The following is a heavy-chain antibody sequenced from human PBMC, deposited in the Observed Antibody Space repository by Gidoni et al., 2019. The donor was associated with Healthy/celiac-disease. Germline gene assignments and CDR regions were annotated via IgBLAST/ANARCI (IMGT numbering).Heavy chain of an antibody. Sequence: LQLQESGPGLVKPSETLSRACTVSDGSISSNSYYWGWIRQPPGKGLEWIGSIYYSGSTYSNPSLKSRVTISVYTSKNQFSLKLSSVTSADTAVYYCATLYYYDSSGHYYWGQGTLVTVSS. J-gene: IGHJ4*02. D-gene: IGHD3-22*01. CDR3: ATLYYYDSSGHYY. V-gene: IGHV4-39*01. CDR1: DGSISSNSYY. CDR2: IYYSGST.